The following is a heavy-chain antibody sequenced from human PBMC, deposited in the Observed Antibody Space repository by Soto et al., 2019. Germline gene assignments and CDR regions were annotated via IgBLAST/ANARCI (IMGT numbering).Heavy chain of an antibody. CDR1: GFTFSNYG. V-gene: IGHV3-30*18. CDR2: ISHDGSTK. J-gene: IGHJ2*01. D-gene: IGHD1-20*01. Sequence: QVQLVESGGGVVQPGRSLRLSCEASGFTFSNYGMQWVRQAPGKGLEWVAVISHDGSTKYYADSVKGRFTLSRDNFQNTLYLKINTWRAEDSAVYYGVKDVITKMSKWYFALWGRGPLVTVSS. CDR3: VKDVITKMSKWYFAL.